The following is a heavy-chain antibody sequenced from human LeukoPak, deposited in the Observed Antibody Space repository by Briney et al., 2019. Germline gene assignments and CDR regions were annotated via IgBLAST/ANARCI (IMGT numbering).Heavy chain of an antibody. D-gene: IGHD3-10*01. CDR2: INGGAETT. V-gene: IGHV3-23*01. CDR1: GFTFSRYL. CDR3: VKEDGDSTFRCVDS. Sequence: PPGGSLRLSCAASGFTFSRYLMSWVRQAPGKGLEWVSGINGGAETTYYIASVRGRFTISRDNSKNTLILQMNSLRAEDTAVYYCVKEDGDSTFRCVDSWGQGALVTVSS. J-gene: IGHJ4*02.